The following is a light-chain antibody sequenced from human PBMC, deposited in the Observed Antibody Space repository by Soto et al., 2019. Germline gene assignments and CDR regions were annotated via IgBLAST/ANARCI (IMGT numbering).Light chain of an antibody. J-gene: IGLJ2*01. CDR3: CSYAGSQTLI. V-gene: IGLV2-11*01. CDR1: SSDVGGYDY. CDR2: DVT. Sequence: QSVLTQPRSVSGSPGQSVTISCAGTSSDVGGYDYVSWYQRHPDKVPKILIFDVTKRPSGVPARFTGSKSGNTASLTISGLQADDEADYYCCSYAGSQTLIFGGGTQLTVL.